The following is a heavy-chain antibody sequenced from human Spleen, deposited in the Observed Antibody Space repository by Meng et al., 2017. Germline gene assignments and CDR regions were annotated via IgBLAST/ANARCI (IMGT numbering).Heavy chain of an antibody. V-gene: IGHV1-2*06. CDR3: ARDRTAAGINWFDP. Sequence: ASVKVSCKTSGYTFTGYYIHWVRQAPGQGLEWMGRINPKSGATNYAQRFQDRVTMTRDTSISTAYMELTRLRSDDTAVYYCARDRTAAGINWFDPWGQGTLVTVSS. J-gene: IGHJ5*02. CDR2: INPKSGAT. D-gene: IGHD6-13*01. CDR1: GYTFTGYY.